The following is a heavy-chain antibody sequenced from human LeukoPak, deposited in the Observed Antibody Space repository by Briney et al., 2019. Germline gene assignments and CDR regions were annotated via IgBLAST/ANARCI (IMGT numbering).Heavy chain of an antibody. Sequence: SETLSLTCTVSGGSISSYYWSWIRQHPGKGLEWIGYIHYSGSTNYNPSLKSRVTISVDTSKNQFSLKLSSVTAADTAVYYCARTTEGGYTYGYFYYYYMDVWGKGTTVTISS. CDR3: ARTTEGGYTYGYFYYYYMDV. CDR1: GGSISSYY. J-gene: IGHJ6*03. D-gene: IGHD5-18*01. V-gene: IGHV4-59*01. CDR2: IHYSGST.